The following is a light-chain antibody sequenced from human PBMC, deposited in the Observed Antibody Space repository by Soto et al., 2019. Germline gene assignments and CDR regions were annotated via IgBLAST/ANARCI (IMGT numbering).Light chain of an antibody. V-gene: IGLV2-14*03. CDR3: SSYTRQSTYV. CDR1: SSDVGGYKY. Sequence: QSFLTQPASVSGSPGQSITISCTGTSSDVGGYKYVSWFQQYPGKVPKLIIYEVNDRPSGVSNRFSASKSGNTASLTISGLQAEDEADYYCSSYTRQSTYVFGTGTKVTVL. CDR2: EVN. J-gene: IGLJ1*01.